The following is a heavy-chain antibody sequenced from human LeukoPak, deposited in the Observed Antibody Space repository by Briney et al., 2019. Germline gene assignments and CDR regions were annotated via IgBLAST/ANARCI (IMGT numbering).Heavy chain of an antibody. CDR2: MSGSGGST. CDR1: GFTFSNYA. CDR3: AKEESISMVRGASGLVVNWFDP. Sequence: GGSLRLSCAASGFTFSNYAMSWVRQAPGKGLEWVSGMSGSGGSTYYADSVKGRFTISRDNSKNTLYLQMSSLRAEDTAVYYCAKEESISMVRGASGLVVNWFDPWGQGTLVTVSS. V-gene: IGHV3-23*01. J-gene: IGHJ5*02. D-gene: IGHD3-10*01.